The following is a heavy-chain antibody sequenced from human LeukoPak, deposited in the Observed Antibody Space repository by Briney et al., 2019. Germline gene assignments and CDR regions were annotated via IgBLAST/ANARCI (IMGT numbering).Heavy chain of an antibody. D-gene: IGHD5-18*01. Sequence: SETLSLTCAVYGGSFSGYYWSWIRQPPGKGLEWIGEINHSGSTNYNPSLKSRVTISVDTSKNQFSLKLSSVTAADTAVYYCASYTAMDMSWFDPWGQGTLATVSS. CDR1: GGSFSGYY. J-gene: IGHJ5*02. CDR2: INHSGST. CDR3: ASYTAMDMSWFDP. V-gene: IGHV4-34*01.